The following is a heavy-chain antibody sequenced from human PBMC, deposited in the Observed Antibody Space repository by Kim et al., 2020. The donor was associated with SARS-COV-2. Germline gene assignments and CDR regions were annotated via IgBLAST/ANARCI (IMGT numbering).Heavy chain of an antibody. J-gene: IGHJ6*02. Sequence: GGSLRLSCAASGFTFSSYSMNWVRQAPGKGLEWVSYISSSSSTIYYADSVKGRFTISRDNAKNSLYLQMNSLRDEDTAVYYCARAAYCSNTSSYYFYYGMDVWGRGTTVT. V-gene: IGHV3-48*02. D-gene: IGHD2-2*01. CDR2: ISSSSSTI. CDR3: ARAAYCSNTSSYYFYYGMDV. CDR1: GFTFSSYS.